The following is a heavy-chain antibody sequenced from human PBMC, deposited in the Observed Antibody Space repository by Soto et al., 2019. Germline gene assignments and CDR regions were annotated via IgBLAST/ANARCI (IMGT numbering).Heavy chain of an antibody. D-gene: IGHD3-22*01. CDR1: GFTFSSYA. Sequence: GGSLRLSCAASGFTFSSYAMSWVRQAPGKGLEWVSAISGSGGSTYYADSVKGRFTISRDNSKNTLYMQMNSLRAEDTAVYYRAKEDNFDSSGYFGIFDYWGQGTQVTVS. CDR2: ISGSGGST. V-gene: IGHV3-23*01. J-gene: IGHJ4*02. CDR3: AKEDNFDSSGYFGIFDY.